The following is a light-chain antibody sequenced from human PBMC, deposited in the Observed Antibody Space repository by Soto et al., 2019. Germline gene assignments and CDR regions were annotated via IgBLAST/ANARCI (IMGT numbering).Light chain of an antibody. Sequence: DIQMTQSPSTLSASVGDRVTITCRASQTINSWLAWYQKKPGKAPKLLIYKASSLESGVPSRFSGSASGTEFTLTLSSLQPDDFATYYCQQYNLHSPWTFGQGTKVDIK. CDR3: QQYNLHSPWT. V-gene: IGKV1-5*03. J-gene: IGKJ1*01. CDR1: QTINSW. CDR2: KAS.